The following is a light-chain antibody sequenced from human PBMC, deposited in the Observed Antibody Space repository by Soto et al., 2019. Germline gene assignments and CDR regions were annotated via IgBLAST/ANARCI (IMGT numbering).Light chain of an antibody. J-gene: IGKJ2*01. CDR1: QSVSSSY. V-gene: IGKV3-20*01. CDR2: GAS. Sequence: EIVLTQSPGTLSLSPGERATLSCRASQSVSSSYLAWYQQKPGQAPRLLIYGASSRATGIPDRFSGSGSGTDFTLTISRLEPEDFAVYYCQRYGSSPPYPFGQGTKLEIK. CDR3: QRYGSSPPYP.